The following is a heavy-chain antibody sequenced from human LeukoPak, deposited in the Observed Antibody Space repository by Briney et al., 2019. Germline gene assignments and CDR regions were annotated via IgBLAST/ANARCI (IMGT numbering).Heavy chain of an antibody. CDR3: ARVSVTYRTFDY. Sequence: GGSLRLSCAAPGFTFSNHWMHWVRQAPGKGLVWVSRINSDGSYINYADSVKGRFTISRDNAKNTLYLQMNSLRAEDTAVYHCARVSVTYRTFDYWGQGTLVTVSS. CDR1: GFTFSNHW. CDR2: INSDGSYI. J-gene: IGHJ4*02. V-gene: IGHV3-74*01.